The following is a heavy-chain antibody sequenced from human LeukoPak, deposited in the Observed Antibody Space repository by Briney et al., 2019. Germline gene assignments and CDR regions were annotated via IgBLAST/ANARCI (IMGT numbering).Heavy chain of an antibody. CDR3: ARDLGGSYPNSFYP. Sequence: SETLSLTCTVSGGSISSYYWSWIRQPPGKGLEWIGYIYYSGSTNYNPSLKSRVTMSVDTSKSQFSLKLSSVTAADTAVYYCARDLGGSYPNSFYPWGQGNLVTVSS. V-gene: IGHV4-59*12. CDR1: GGSISSYY. J-gene: IGHJ5*02. CDR2: IYYSGST. D-gene: IGHD1-26*01.